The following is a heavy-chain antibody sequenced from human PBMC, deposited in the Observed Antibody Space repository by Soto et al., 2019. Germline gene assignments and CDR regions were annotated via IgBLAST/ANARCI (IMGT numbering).Heavy chain of an antibody. Sequence: SETLSLTCTVSGGSISSYYWSWIRQPPGKGLEWIGYIYYSGSTNYNPSLKSRVTISVDTSKNQFSLKLSSVTAADTAVYYCARDGGARWELPFDYWGQGTLVTVSS. CDR2: IYYSGST. CDR1: GGSISSYY. V-gene: IGHV4-59*01. J-gene: IGHJ4*02. D-gene: IGHD1-26*01. CDR3: ARDGGARWELPFDY.